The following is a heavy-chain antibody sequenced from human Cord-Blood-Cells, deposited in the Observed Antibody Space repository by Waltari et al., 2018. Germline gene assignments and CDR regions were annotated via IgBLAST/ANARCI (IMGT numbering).Heavy chain of an antibody. V-gene: IGHV1-24*01. D-gene: IGHD3-3*01. CDR3: ATSTIFPVQDWFDP. CDR1: GYTLTELP. Sequence: QVQLVQSGAEVKKPGASVKVSCTVSGYTLTELPIPWVGQAPGKGLEWMGGFDPEDGETIYAQKFQGRVTMTEDTSTDTAYMELSSLRSEDTAVYYCATSTIFPVQDWFDPWGQGTLVTVSS. CDR2: FDPEDGET. J-gene: IGHJ5*02.